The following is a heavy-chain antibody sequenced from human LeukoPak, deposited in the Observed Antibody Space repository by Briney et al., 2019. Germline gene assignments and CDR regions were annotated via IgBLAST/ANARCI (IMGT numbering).Heavy chain of an antibody. J-gene: IGHJ4*02. Sequence: PGGSLRLSCAASGIILSDNFMSWIRQAPGKGLEWVSAISGSGGSTYYADSVKGRFTISRDNSKDTLYLQMNSLRAEDTAVYYCANSPGNYDFWSGYYPHGYWGQGTLVTVSS. V-gene: IGHV3-23*01. CDR3: ANSPGNYDFWSGYYPHGY. D-gene: IGHD3-3*01. CDR1: GIILSDNF. CDR2: ISGSGGST.